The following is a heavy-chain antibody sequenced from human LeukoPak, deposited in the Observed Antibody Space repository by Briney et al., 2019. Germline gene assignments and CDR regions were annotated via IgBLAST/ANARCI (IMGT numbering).Heavy chain of an antibody. J-gene: IGHJ4*02. V-gene: IGHV3-21*01. CDR3: ATDRDNSDWQKRFDS. CDR2: ISASSNFI. Sequence: GGSLRLSCAASGFTFSTHSMYWVRQAPGKGLEWVSSISASSNFIHYAESVRGRFTISRDNAKNSLYLQMNSLGAQDTAVYYCATDRDNSDWQKRFDSWGQGTLVTVSS. D-gene: IGHD2-21*02. CDR1: GFTFSTHS.